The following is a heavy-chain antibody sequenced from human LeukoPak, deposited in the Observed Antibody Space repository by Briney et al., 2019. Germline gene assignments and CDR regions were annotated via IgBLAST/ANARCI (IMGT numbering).Heavy chain of an antibody. Sequence: SETLSLTCTVSGDSVSVYSWNWLRQSLGKGLEWIAYMYYSGTTNYNPSLDNRVAISLDLFRHQFSLRLNSVTAADTAVYFCATTEKNRFYIDAWGQGTTVIVSS. D-gene: IGHD2/OR15-2a*01. CDR2: MYYSGTT. J-gene: IGHJ6*03. CDR1: GDSVSVYS. CDR3: ATTEKNRFYIDA. V-gene: IGHV4-59*02.